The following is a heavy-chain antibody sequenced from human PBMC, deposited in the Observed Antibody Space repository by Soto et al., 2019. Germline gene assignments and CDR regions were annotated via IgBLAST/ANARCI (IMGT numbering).Heavy chain of an antibody. CDR1: GYRFTSYW. D-gene: IGHD1-26*01. V-gene: IGHV5-51*01. Sequence: GESLKISCKGSGYRFTSYWIGWVRQMPGKGLEWMGIIYPGDSDTRYSPSFQGQVTISADKSISTAYLQWSSLKASDTAMYYCARATVEWPRGDFGDYWGQGTLVTVSS. CDR3: ARATVEWPRGDFGDY. J-gene: IGHJ4*02. CDR2: IYPGDSDT.